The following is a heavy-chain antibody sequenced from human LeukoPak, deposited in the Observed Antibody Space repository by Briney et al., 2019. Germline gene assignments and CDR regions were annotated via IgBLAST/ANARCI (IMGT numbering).Heavy chain of an antibody. V-gene: IGHV4-4*07. J-gene: IGHJ4*02. Sequence: SETLSLTCAVYGGSFSGYYWSWIRQPAGKGLEWIGRIYTSGSTNYNPSLKSRVTMSVDTSKNQFSLKLSSVTAADTAVYYCAREEGSIAAAGIDYWGQGTLVTVSS. D-gene: IGHD6-13*01. CDR3: AREEGSIAAAGIDY. CDR2: IYTSGST. CDR1: GGSFSGYY.